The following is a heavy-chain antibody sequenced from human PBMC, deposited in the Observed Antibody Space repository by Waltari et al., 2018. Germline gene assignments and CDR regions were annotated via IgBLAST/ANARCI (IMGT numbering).Heavy chain of an antibody. CDR2: IRSKAYGGTT. CDR1: GFTFGDYA. CDR3: TRGAAAPPY. D-gene: IGHD6-13*01. J-gene: IGHJ4*02. Sequence: EVQLVESGGGLVQPGRSLRLSCTASGFTFGDYAMSWFRQAPGKGLEWVGFIRSKAYGGTTEYAASVKGRFTISRDDSKSIAYLQMNSLKTEDTAVYYCTRGAAAPPYWGQGTLVTVSS. V-gene: IGHV3-49*03.